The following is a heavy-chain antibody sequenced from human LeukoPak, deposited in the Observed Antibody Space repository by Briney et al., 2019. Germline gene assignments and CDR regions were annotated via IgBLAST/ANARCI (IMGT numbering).Heavy chain of an antibody. D-gene: IGHD1-26*01. CDR3: ARDLLKVIVGRFDP. V-gene: IGHV3-30-3*01. CDR2: ISYDGSNK. Sequence: TGGSLRLSCAASGFTFSSYAMHWVRQAPGKGLEWVAVISYDGSNKYYADSVKGRFTISRDNSKNTLYLQMNSLRAEDTAVYYCARDLLKVIVGRFDPWGQGTLVTVSS. CDR1: GFTFSSYA. J-gene: IGHJ5*02.